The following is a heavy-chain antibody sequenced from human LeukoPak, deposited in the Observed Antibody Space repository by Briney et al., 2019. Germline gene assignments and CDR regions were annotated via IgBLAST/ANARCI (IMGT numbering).Heavy chain of an antibody. D-gene: IGHD3-22*01. V-gene: IGHV3-30*04. Sequence: SGGSLRLSCAASGFTFSSYAMHWVRQAPGKGLEWVAVISYDGSNKYYADSVKGRFTISRDNSKNTLYLQMNSLRAEDTAVYYCARDLHSSGYYPTFDYWGQGPLVTVSS. CDR2: ISYDGSNK. CDR1: GFTFSSYA. J-gene: IGHJ4*02. CDR3: ARDLHSSGYYPTFDY.